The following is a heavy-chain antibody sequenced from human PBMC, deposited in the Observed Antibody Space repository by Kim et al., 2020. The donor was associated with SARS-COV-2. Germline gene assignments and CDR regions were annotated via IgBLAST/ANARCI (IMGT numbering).Heavy chain of an antibody. CDR1: GYTFTSYA. Sequence: ASVKVSCKASGYTFTSYAMHWVRQAPGQRLEWMGWINAGNGNTKYSQKFQGRVTITRDTSASTAYMELSSLRSEDTAVYYCARGGVDTAMVNYGMDVWGQGTTVTVSS. D-gene: IGHD5-18*01. CDR3: ARGGVDTAMVNYGMDV. J-gene: IGHJ6*02. V-gene: IGHV1-3*01. CDR2: INAGNGNT.